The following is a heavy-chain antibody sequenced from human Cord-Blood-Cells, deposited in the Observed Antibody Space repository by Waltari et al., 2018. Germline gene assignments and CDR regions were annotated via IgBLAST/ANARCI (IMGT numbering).Heavy chain of an antibody. Sequence: QVQLQQWGAGLLKPSEPLSLTCAAYGWSFSGYYWSWCRQPPGKGLEWIGEINHSGSTNYNPSLKSRVTISVDTSTNQFSLKLSSVTAADTAVYYCARGVGKAAAGNFDYWGQGTMVTVSS. J-gene: IGHJ4*02. CDR2: INHSGST. D-gene: IGHD6-13*01. V-gene: IGHV4-34*01. CDR3: ARGVGKAAAGNFDY. CDR1: GWSFSGYY.